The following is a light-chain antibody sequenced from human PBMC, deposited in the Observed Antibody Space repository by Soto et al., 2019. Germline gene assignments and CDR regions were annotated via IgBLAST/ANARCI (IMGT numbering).Light chain of an antibody. J-gene: IGKJ1*01. CDR2: AAS. CDR3: HQYNNWPPWT. CDR1: QSISTN. V-gene: IGKV3-15*01. Sequence: EIVMTQSPATLSLSPGERVILSCRASQSISTNLAWYQYIPGQAPRLLIYAASTRATGIPARFSGSGSGTDFTLSITSLQSEDYAVYYCHQYNNWPPWTFGQGTKVEIK.